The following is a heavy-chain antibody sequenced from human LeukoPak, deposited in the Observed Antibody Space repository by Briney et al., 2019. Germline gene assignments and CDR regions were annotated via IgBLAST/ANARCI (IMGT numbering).Heavy chain of an antibody. D-gene: IGHD1-26*01. Sequence: GASVKVSCKAYGFTFTSSAVQWVRQARGQRLEWIGWIVVGSGNTNYAQKFQERVTITRDMSTSTAYMELSSLRSEDTAVYYCAAESGSYLLTFDYWGQGTLVTVSS. J-gene: IGHJ4*02. CDR1: GFTFTSSA. CDR2: IVVGSGNT. V-gene: IGHV1-58*01. CDR3: AAESGSYLLTFDY.